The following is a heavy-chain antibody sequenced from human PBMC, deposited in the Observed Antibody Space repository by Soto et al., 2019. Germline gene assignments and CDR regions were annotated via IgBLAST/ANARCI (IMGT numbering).Heavy chain of an antibody. D-gene: IGHD6-13*01. J-gene: IGHJ2*01. Sequence: DVQLLESGGGLVQPGGSLRLSCTASGFPFNTKSMTWVRQAPGKGLEWVSALTATSGRPYYADSVKGRFTISRDNSKNTLYLQMNNLGAEDTAFYYCAKDLRGPEAGTWYLDIWGRGTLVTVSS. CDR1: GFPFNTKS. CDR3: AKDLRGPEAGTWYLDI. V-gene: IGHV3-23*01. CDR2: LTATSGRP.